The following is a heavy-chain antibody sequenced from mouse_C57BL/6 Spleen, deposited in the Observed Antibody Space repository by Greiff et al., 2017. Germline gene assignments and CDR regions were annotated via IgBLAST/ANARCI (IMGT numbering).Heavy chain of an antibody. D-gene: IGHD2-2*01. CDR2: ILPGSGST. J-gene: IGHJ2*01. CDR3: ARWLDYFDY. Sequence: QVQLQQSGAELMKPGASVKLSCKATGYTFTGYWIEWVKQRPGHGLEWIGEILPGSGSTNYNVKFKGKATFTADTSSNTAYMQLSSLTTEDSAIYYCARWLDYFDYWGQGTTLTVSS. CDR1: GYTFTGYW. V-gene: IGHV1-9*01.